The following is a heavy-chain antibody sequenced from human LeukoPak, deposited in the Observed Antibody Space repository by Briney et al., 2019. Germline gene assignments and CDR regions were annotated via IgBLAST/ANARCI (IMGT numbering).Heavy chain of an antibody. D-gene: IGHD3-22*01. Sequence: SETLSLTCTVSGGSVSSGGYSWNWIRQPPGKGLEWIGEINHSGSTNYNPSLKSRVTISVDTSKNQFSLKLSSVTAADTAVYYCVVDYYDSSGYQTYWGQGTLVTVSS. V-gene: IGHV4-61*08. CDR3: VVDYYDSSGYQTY. CDR1: GGSVSSGGYS. CDR2: INHSGST. J-gene: IGHJ4*02.